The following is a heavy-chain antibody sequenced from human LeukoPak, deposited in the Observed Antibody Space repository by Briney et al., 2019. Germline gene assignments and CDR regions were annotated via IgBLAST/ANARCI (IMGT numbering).Heavy chain of an antibody. CDR3: ARHDCSGGSCPGGWFDP. Sequence: ASVKVSCKASGYTFTSYDINWVRQATGQGLEWMGWMNPNSGGTNYAQKFQGRVTMTRDTSISTAYMELSRLRSDDTAVYYCARHDCSGGSCPGGWFDPWGQGTLVTVSS. CDR1: GYTFTSYD. D-gene: IGHD2-15*01. V-gene: IGHV1-2*02. CDR2: MNPNSGGT. J-gene: IGHJ5*02.